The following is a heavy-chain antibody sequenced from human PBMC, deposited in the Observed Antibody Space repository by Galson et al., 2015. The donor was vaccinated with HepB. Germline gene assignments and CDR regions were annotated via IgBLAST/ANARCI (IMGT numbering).Heavy chain of an antibody. D-gene: IGHD5-12*01. CDR1: GFTFSGYG. CDR3: ARGGYSGYDWPGDGMDV. V-gene: IGHV3-33*01. Sequence: SLRLSCAASGFTFSGYGMHWVRQAPGKGLEWVAVIWYDGSNKYYADSVKGRFTISRDNSKNTLYLQMNSLRAEDTAVYYCARGGYSGYDWPGDGMDVWGQGTTVTVSS. J-gene: IGHJ6*02. CDR2: IWYDGSNK.